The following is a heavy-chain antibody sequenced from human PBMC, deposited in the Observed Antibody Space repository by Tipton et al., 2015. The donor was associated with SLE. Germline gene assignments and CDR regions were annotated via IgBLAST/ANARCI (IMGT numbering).Heavy chain of an antibody. CDR2: IYSGGST. Sequence: GSLRLSCAASGFTFSSYAMSWVRQAPGKGLEWVSVIYSGGSTYYADSVKGRFTISRDNSKNTLYLQMNSLRAEDTAVYYCAKFSVYSSSPPFDYWGQGTLVTVSS. V-gene: IGHV3-23*03. D-gene: IGHD6-13*01. CDR1: GFTFSSYA. CDR3: AKFSVYSSSPPFDY. J-gene: IGHJ4*02.